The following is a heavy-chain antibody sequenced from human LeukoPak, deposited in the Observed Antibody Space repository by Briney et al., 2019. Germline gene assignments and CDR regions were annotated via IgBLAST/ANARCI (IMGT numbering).Heavy chain of an antibody. CDR3: ARDWQYYYDSSDIDY. CDR1: GGSFSGYY. CDR2: INHSGST. V-gene: IGHV4-34*01. J-gene: IGHJ4*02. D-gene: IGHD3-22*01. Sequence: SETLSLTCAVYGGSFSGYYWSWIRQPPGKGLEWIGEINHSGSTNYNPSLKSRVTISVDTSKNQFSLKLSSVTAEDTAVYYCARDWQYYYDSSDIDYWGQGTLVTVSS.